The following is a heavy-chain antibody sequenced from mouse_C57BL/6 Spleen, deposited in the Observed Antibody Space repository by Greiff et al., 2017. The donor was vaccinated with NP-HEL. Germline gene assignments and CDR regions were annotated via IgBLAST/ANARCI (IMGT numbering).Heavy chain of an antibody. CDR3: TRHYGSSYEGYFDV. Sequence: EVMLVESGGGLVQPGGSMKLSCAASGFTFSDAWMDWVRQSPEKGLEWVAEIRNKANNHATYYAESVKGRFTISRDDSKSSVYLQMSSLRAEDTGIYYCTRHYGSSYEGYFDVWGTGTTVTVSS. J-gene: IGHJ1*03. D-gene: IGHD1-1*01. CDR1: GFTFSDAW. V-gene: IGHV6-6*01. CDR2: IRNKANNHAT.